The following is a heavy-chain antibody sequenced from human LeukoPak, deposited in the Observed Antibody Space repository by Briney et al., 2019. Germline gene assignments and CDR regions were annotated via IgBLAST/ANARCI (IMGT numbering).Heavy chain of an antibody. CDR3: ARYTMAAAYFDY. J-gene: IGHJ4*02. Sequence: PSETLSLTCAVYGGSFSGYYWSWIRQPPGKGLEWIGEINHSGSTNYNPSLKSRVTISVDTSKNQFSLKLSSVTAADTAVYYCARYTMAAAYFDYWGQGTLVTVSS. CDR2: INHSGST. D-gene: IGHD6-13*01. V-gene: IGHV4-34*01. CDR1: GGSFSGYY.